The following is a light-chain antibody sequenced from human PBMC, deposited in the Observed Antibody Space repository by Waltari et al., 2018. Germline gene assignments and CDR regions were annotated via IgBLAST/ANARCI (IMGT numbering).Light chain of an antibody. CDR3: QHYVTLPVT. CDR1: QSVSK. Sequence: ELVLTQSPGTLSLSRGERATLSCRASQSVSKLVWYQQKPGQAPRLLIYDVSTRATGIPDRFSGSGSGTDFSLTISRLESEDFAVYYCQHYVTLPVTFGQGTKVEIK. V-gene: IGKV3-20*01. J-gene: IGKJ1*01. CDR2: DVS.